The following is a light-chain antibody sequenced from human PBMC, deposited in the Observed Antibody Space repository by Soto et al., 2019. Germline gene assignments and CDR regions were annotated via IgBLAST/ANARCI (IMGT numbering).Light chain of an antibody. J-gene: IGKJ4*01. Sequence: DIQMTQSPSTLSASVGDTVTLACRASQSVSGWLAWYQQKPGDAPKLLIYAASTLQSGVPSRFSGSGSGTDFTLTIRNLQPEDFETYYCQQSHSFPRTFGGGTKVDIK. CDR1: QSVSGW. V-gene: IGKV1-12*01. CDR3: QQSHSFPRT. CDR2: AAS.